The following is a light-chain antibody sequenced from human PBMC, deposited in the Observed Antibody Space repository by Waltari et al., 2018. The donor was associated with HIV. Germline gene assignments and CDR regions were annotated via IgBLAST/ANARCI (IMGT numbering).Light chain of an antibody. CDR2: ANS. CDR3: QSSDIRLHGLWV. CDR1: KSNIGAGHD. Sequence: QSLLTQPPSVSATPGQRITISCTGNKSNIGAGHDVHWSRHRPGPAPRLLIFANSNRPSGVPDRSSGSKSTASASLAITGLQAEDEGYYYCQSSDIRLHGLWVFGGGTKVTVL. V-gene: IGLV1-40*01. J-gene: IGLJ3*02.